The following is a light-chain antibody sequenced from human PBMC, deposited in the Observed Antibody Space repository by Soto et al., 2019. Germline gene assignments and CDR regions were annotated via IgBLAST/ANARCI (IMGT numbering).Light chain of an antibody. J-gene: IGLJ2*01. CDR1: GSDVGGYNY. Sequence: QSALTQPASVSGSPGQSITISCTGTGSDVGGYNYVSWYQQYPGKAPKLMIYDVSNRPSGVSNRFSGSKSGNTASLTISGLQAEDEADYYCSSYTSSSVVFGGGTKLTVL. CDR2: DVS. V-gene: IGLV2-14*01. CDR3: SSYTSSSVV.